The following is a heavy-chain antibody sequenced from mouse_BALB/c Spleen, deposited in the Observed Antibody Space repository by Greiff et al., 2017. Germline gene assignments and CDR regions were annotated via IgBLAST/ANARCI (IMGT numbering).Heavy chain of an antibody. CDR2: ISSGGST. J-gene: IGHJ3*01. V-gene: IGHV5-6-5*01. CDR1: GFTFSSYA. Sequence: EVQRVESGGGLVKPGGSLKLSCAASGFTFSSYAMSWVRQTPEKRLEWVASISSGGSTYYPDSVMARFTISRDNARIILYLQMSSLSSEDTAMYYCASGGTDWFAYWGQGTLVTVSA. CDR3: ASGGTDWFAY. D-gene: IGHD2-14*01.